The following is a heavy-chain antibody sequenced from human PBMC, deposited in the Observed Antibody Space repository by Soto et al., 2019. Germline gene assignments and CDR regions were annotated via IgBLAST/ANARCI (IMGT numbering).Heavy chain of an antibody. CDR1: GFTFSSYA. J-gene: IGHJ1*01. CDR3: AKPAMLGAARPEYFQH. D-gene: IGHD6-6*01. CDR2: ISGSGGST. Sequence: GGSLRLSCAASGFTFSSYAMSWVRQAPGKGLEWVSAISGSGGSTYYADSVKGRFTISRDNSKNTLYLQMNSLRAEDTAVYYWAKPAMLGAARPEYFQHWGQGTLVTVSS. V-gene: IGHV3-23*01.